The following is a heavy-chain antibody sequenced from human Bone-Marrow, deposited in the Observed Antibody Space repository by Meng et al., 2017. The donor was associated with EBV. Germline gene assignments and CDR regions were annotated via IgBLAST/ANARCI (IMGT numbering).Heavy chain of an antibody. D-gene: IGHD3-9*01. V-gene: IGHV1-46*01. CDR1: GYTFTSYY. CDR2: INPSGGST. CDR3: ARGSIFHAGTFDY. J-gene: IGHJ4*02. Sequence: QVQLVQSGAEVKKPGASVKVSCKASGYTFTSYYMHWVRQAPGQGLEWMGIINPSGGSTSYAQKFQGRVTISRDNSKNTLYLQMNSLRAEDTAVYYCARGSIFHAGTFDYWGQGTLVTVSS.